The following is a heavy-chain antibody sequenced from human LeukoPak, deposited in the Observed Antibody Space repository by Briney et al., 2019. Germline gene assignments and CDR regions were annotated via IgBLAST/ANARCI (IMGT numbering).Heavy chain of an antibody. CDR3: ARGVYLYGSGGYYRPGGKFDP. CDR1: GGSFSGYY. Sequence: SETLSLTCAVYGGSFSGYYWSWIRQPPGKGLEWIGEINHSGSTNYNPSLKSRVTISVDTSKNQFSLKLSSVTAADTAVYYCARGVYLYGSGGYYRPGGKFDPWGQGTLVTVSS. V-gene: IGHV4-34*01. CDR2: INHSGST. D-gene: IGHD3-10*01. J-gene: IGHJ5*02.